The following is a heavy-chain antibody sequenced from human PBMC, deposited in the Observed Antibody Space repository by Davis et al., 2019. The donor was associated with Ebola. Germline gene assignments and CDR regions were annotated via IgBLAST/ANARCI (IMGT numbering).Heavy chain of an antibody. CDR1: GFTFSSYS. V-gene: IGHV3-21*01. D-gene: IGHD2-15*01. Sequence: PGGSLRLSCAASGFTFSSYSMNWVRQAPGKGLEWVSSISSSSSYIYYADSVKGRFTISRDNAKNSLYLQMNSLRAEDTAVYYCARHARINPASGMDVWGQGTTVTVSS. J-gene: IGHJ6*02. CDR2: ISSSSSYI. CDR3: ARHARINPASGMDV.